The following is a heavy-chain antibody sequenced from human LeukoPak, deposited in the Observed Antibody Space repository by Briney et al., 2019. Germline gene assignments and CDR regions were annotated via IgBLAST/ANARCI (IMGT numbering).Heavy chain of an antibody. D-gene: IGHD2-21*02. CDR3: AKEAHYCGSDCYSSPLDS. CDR2: IRFDGSKK. Sequence: GGSLRLSCVASGFSFSHFSMHWVRQAPGKVLEGGALIRFDGSKKDYGDSVRGRFSISRHNSKNTVFLQMNSLRDEDTAVYYCAKEAHYCGSDCYSSPLDSWGEGTLVPVSS. J-gene: IGHJ4*02. V-gene: IGHV3-30*02. CDR1: GFSFSHFS.